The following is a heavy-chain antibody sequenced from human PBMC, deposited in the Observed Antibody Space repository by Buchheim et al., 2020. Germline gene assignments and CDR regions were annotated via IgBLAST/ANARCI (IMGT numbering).Heavy chain of an antibody. Sequence: QVQLVQSGAEVKKPGASVKVSCKASGYTFTSYDIYWVRQATGQGLEWMGWMNPNSGNTGYAQKFQGRVTMTRNTSISTAYMELRSLRSEDTAVYYCARSYYDSSARKGPHFDYWGQGTL. CDR3: ARSYYDSSARKGPHFDY. J-gene: IGHJ4*02. D-gene: IGHD3-22*01. V-gene: IGHV1-8*01. CDR2: MNPNSGNT. CDR1: GYTFTSYD.